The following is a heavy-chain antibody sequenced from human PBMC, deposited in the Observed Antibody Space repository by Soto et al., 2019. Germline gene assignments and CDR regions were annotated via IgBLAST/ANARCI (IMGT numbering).Heavy chain of an antibody. CDR3: ARHTPAISISDH. Sequence: SETLSLTCTVSGGSISSSSYYWGWIRQPPGKGLEWIGSIYYSGSTYYNPSLKSRVTISVDTSKNQFSLKLSSVTAADTAVYYCARHTPAISISDHWGQGTLVSVSS. D-gene: IGHD2-15*01. CDR1: GGSISSSSYY. J-gene: IGHJ4*02. CDR2: IYYSGST. V-gene: IGHV4-39*01.